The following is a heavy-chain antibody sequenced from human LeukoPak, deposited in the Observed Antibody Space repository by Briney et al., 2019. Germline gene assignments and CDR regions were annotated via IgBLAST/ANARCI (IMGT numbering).Heavy chain of an antibody. J-gene: IGHJ6*02. CDR2: ISWNSGSI. V-gene: IGHV3-9*01. CDR3: AKAPYSSSWSNPNYYYYYYGMDV. CDR1: GFTFDDYA. D-gene: IGHD6-13*01. Sequence: HTGGSLRLSCAASGFTFDDYAMHWVRQAPGKGLEWVSGISWNSGSIGYADSVKGRFTISRDNTKNTLYLQMNSLRAEDTAVYYCAKAPYSSSWSNPNYYYYYYGMDVWGQGTTVTVSS.